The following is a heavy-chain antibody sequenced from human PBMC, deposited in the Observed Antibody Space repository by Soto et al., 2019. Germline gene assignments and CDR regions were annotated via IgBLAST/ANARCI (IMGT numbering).Heavy chain of an antibody. V-gene: IGHV1-3*01. D-gene: IGHD1-26*01. CDR2: INAGNGST. CDR3: AREGELTYFDY. Sequence: ASVKVSCKASGYTFTSYAMHWGRQDPGQRLEWMGCINAGNGSTKYSQKFQGRVTITRDTSASTAYMELSSLRSEDTAVYYCAREGELTYFDYWGQGTLVTVSS. J-gene: IGHJ4*02. CDR1: GYTFTSYA.